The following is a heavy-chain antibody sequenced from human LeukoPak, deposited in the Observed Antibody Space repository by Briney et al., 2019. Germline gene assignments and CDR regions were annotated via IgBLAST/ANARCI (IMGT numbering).Heavy chain of an antibody. D-gene: IGHD6-19*01. CDR1: GFSFSDYY. V-gene: IGHV3-11*01. J-gene: IGHJ4*02. CDR2: ISSSGRTI. CDR3: ARDLSSGWLTADY. Sequence: GGSLRLSCAASGFSFSDYYTHWIRQAPGKGLEWVSYISSSGRTIYYADSVEGRFTISRDNAKNTLYLQMTSLRVEDTAMFYCARDLSSGWLTADYWGQGTPVTVSS.